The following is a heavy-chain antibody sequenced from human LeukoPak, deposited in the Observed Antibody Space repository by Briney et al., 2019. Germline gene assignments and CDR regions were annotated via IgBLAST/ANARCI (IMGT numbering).Heavy chain of an antibody. D-gene: IGHD5-18*01. CDR1: GFTFDDCG. J-gene: IGHJ4*02. V-gene: IGHV3-9*01. CDR3: AKDHTAMVRRTYFDY. CDR2: INWNSGSI. Sequence: GRSLRLSCAASGFTFDDCGMYWVRQTPGKGLEWVSGINWNSGSIKYADSVKGRFTISRDNAKNSLYLQMNSLRAEDTALYYCAKDHTAMVRRTYFDYWGQGALVTVSS.